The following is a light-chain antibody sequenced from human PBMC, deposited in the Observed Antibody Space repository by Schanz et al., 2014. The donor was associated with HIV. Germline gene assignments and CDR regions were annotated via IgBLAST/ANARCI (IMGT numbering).Light chain of an antibody. CDR1: SSDIGPYNY. J-gene: IGLJ2*01. CDR2: DVN. CDR3: NSYTRTSTPV. V-gene: IGLV2-14*03. Sequence: QSALIQPASVSGSPGQSITISCTGTSSDIGPYNYVSWYQQHPGKAPKLMIYDVNIRPSGVSNRFSGSKSGNTASLTISGLQAEDEADYYCNSYTRTSTPVFGGGTNLTVL.